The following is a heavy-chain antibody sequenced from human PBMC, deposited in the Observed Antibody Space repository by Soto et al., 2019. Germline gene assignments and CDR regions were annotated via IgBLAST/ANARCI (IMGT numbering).Heavy chain of an antibody. CDR1: GYTFTGYY. CDR2: INPNSGGT. Sequence: ASVKVSCKASGYTFTGYYMHCVRQAPGQGLEWMGWINPNSGGTNYAQKFQGRVTMTRDTSISTAYMELSRLRSDDTAVYYCAREGLRIVVVPAAKHTIDYWGQGTLVTVSS. D-gene: IGHD2-2*01. J-gene: IGHJ4*02. CDR3: AREGLRIVVVPAAKHTIDY. V-gene: IGHV1-2*02.